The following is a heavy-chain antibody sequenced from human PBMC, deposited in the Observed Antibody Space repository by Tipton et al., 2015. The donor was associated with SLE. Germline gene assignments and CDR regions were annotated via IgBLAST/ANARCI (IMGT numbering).Heavy chain of an antibody. CDR3: AKNRDTGKNWFEP. J-gene: IGHJ5*02. CDR2: IRHDGAEK. Sequence: SLRLSCTGSGFTFGNYCFHWVRQAPGTGLGGLSFIRHDGAEKYYADYVKGRFTIARDNAKKAVFLEMNSLRTEDTAVYYCAKNRDTGKNWFEPWGQGTLVTVSS. D-gene: IGHD1-1*01. CDR1: GFTFGNYC. V-gene: IGHV3-30*02.